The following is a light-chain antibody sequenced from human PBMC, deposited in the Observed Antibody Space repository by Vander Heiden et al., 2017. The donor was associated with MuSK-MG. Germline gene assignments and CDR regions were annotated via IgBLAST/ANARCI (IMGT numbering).Light chain of an antibody. Sequence: DIVMTQSPVSLAVSLGERATINCKTSQSVLHISNNKNYLAWYQQKPGQPPNLLIFWASTRESGVPDRFSGSGSGTDFTLTISSLQAEDVAVYYCQLYYYTPPITFGQGTRLEIK. CDR3: QLYYYTPPIT. CDR1: QSVLHISNNKNY. CDR2: WAS. J-gene: IGKJ5*01. V-gene: IGKV4-1*01.